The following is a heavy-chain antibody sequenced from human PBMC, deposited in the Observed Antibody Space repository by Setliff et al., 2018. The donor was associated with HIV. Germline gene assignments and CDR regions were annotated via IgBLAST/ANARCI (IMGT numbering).Heavy chain of an antibody. Sequence: PGGSLRLSCAASGLTFSSYWMSWVRQAPGKGLEWMANIKEDGSEKYYVDSVKGRFTISRDNAKNSLYLQMNSLRSDDTAVYYCARGMDYYDTSGYYQYYFDYWGQGTLVTVSS. J-gene: IGHJ4*02. CDR3: ARGMDYYDTSGYYQYYFDY. CDR1: GLTFSSYW. V-gene: IGHV3-7*03. D-gene: IGHD3-22*01. CDR2: IKEDGSEK.